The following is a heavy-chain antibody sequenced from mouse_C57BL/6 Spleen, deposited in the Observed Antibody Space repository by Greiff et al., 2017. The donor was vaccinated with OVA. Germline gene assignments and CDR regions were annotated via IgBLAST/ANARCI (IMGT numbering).Heavy chain of an antibody. V-gene: IGHV5-17*01. J-gene: IGHJ3*01. CDR1: GFTFSDYG. CDR3: ARGDYPSFAY. D-gene: IGHD2-4*01. CDR2: ISSGSSTI. Sequence: EVNVVESGGGLVKPGGSLKLSCAASGFTFSDYGMHWVRQAPEKGLEWVAYISSGSSTIYYADTVKGRFTISRDNAKNTLFLQMTSLRSEDTAMYYCARGDYPSFAYWGQGTLVTVSA.